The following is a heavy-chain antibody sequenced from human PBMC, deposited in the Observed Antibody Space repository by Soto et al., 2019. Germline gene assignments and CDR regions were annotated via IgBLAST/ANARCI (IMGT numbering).Heavy chain of an antibody. Sequence: QVQLVQSGAEVKKPGSSVMVSCKASGGTFTGSTMTWLRQAPGQGLEWMGRIIPIRGIANYAQKFQGRITIMAGKSTSRAYMDVRSLRSEDTAAYYWAGGVGECDRGSGDSPSVYWGQGTLVTVSS. CDR2: IIPIRGIA. CDR1: GGTFTGST. V-gene: IGHV1-69*02. J-gene: IGHJ4*02. D-gene: IGHD1-26*01. CDR3: AGGVGECDRGSGDSPSVY.